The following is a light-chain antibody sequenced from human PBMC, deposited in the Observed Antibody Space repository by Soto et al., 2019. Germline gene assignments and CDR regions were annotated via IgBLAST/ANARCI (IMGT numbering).Light chain of an antibody. J-gene: IGKJ2*01. CDR3: QQYYSTPPYT. V-gene: IGKV4-1*01. Sequence: IVMTQSPDSLAVSLGERATINCKSSQSVLYSSNNKNYLAWYRQKPGQPPKLLIYWASIRESGVPDRISGSGSGTDFTLTISCLQAEDVAIYYCQQYYSTPPYTFGQGTKLEIK. CDR2: WAS. CDR1: QSVLYSSNNKNY.